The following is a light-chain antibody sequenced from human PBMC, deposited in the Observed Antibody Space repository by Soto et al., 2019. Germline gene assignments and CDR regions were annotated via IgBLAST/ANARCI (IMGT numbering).Light chain of an antibody. CDR3: QQSYTTLFT. V-gene: IGKV1-39*01. CDR1: QSISNY. J-gene: IGKJ3*01. CDR2: AES. Sequence: DIQMTQSPSSLSASVGDRVTITCRASQSISNYLNWYQQKPGKAPKLLIYAESSLQSGVPSRFSGSGSGTDFTLTISSLQPEDFATYSCQQSYTTLFTFGPGTNVDI.